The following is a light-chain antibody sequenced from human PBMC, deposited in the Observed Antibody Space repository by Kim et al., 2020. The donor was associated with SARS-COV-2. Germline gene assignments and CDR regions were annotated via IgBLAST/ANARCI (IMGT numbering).Light chain of an antibody. Sequence: IVLTQSPGTLSLSPGERATLSCRASQSVSSSYLAWYQQKPGQAPMLLIYGASSRATVIPDRFSGSGSGTDFTLTISRLEPEDFAVYYCQQYGSSLLTFGGGTKVDIK. J-gene: IGKJ4*01. V-gene: IGKV3-20*01. CDR3: QQYGSSLLT. CDR2: GAS. CDR1: QSVSSSY.